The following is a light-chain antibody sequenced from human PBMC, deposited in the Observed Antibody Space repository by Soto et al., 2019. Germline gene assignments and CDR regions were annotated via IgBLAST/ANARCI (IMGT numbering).Light chain of an antibody. Sequence: AIRMTQSPSSLSASPGDRVTITCRASQGISSYLAWYQQKPGKAPKLLIYAAYNLQSGVPSRFSGSGSGTDFTLTISCLQSEDFATYYCQQSYSTTWTFGQGTKVDI. CDR3: QQSYSTTWT. CDR1: QGISSY. J-gene: IGKJ1*01. V-gene: IGKV1-8*01. CDR2: AAY.